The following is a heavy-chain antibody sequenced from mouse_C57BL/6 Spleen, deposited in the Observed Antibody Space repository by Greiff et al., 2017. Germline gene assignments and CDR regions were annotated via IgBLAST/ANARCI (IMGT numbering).Heavy chain of an antibody. V-gene: IGHV1-80*01. J-gene: IGHJ1*03. CDR1: GYAFSSYW. CDR2: IYPGDGDT. D-gene: IGHD2-3*01. CDR3: ARSGDGYFRWYFDV. Sequence: QVQLQQSGAELVKPGASVKISCKASGYAFSSYWMNWVKQRPGKGLEWIGQIYPGDGDTNYNGKFKGKATLTADKSSSTAYMQLSSLTSEDSAVDVCARSGDGYFRWYFDVWGTGTTVTVSS.